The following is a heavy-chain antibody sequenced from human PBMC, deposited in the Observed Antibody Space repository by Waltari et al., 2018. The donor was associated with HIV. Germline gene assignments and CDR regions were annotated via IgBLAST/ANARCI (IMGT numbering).Heavy chain of an antibody. CDR1: GSTLPRLS. D-gene: IGHD3-9*01. CDR3: ATDASYDILTGLVDFDN. Sequence: QVQLVQSGAEVKKPGASVKVSCMVSGSTLPRLSIHWVRQAPGKGLEWIGGVNPEEHRNVYAQPFQGRVALTEDSFSVTAYMELSSLTSEDTAVYFCATDASYDILTGLVDFDNWGQGTLVTVSS. CDR2: VNPEEHRN. J-gene: IGHJ4*02. V-gene: IGHV1-24*01.